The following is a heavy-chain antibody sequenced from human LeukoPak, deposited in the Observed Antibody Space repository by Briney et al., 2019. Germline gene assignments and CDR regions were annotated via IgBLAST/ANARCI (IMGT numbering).Heavy chain of an antibody. V-gene: IGHV1-18*01. CDR2: ISAYNGNT. Sequence: ASVKVSCKASGYTFTSYDIHWVRQATGQGLEWMGWISAYNGNTNYAQKLQGRVTMTTDTSTSTAYMELRSLRSDDTAVYYCARDRDGSYPGYWGQGTLVTVSS. D-gene: IGHD1-26*01. CDR1: GYTFTSYD. J-gene: IGHJ4*02. CDR3: ARDRDGSYPGY.